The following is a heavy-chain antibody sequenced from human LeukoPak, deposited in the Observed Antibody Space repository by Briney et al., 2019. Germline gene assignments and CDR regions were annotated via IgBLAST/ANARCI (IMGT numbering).Heavy chain of an antibody. CDR3: ARGGRWDP. CDR2: IYYSGST. Sequence: SETLSLTCTVSGGSISSYYWSWIRQPPGKGLEWIGYIYYSGSTNYNPSLKSRVTISVDTSKNQFSLKLSSVTAADTAVYYCARGGRWDPWGQGTLVTVSS. V-gene: IGHV4-59*01. CDR1: GGSISSYY. J-gene: IGHJ5*02. D-gene: IGHD5-24*01.